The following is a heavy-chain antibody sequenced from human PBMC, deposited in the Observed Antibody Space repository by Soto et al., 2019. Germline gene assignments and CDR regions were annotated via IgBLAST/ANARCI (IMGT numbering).Heavy chain of an antibody. D-gene: IGHD5-12*01. CDR3: GREKWLQPDY. CDR1: GLNCNNAW. J-gene: IGHJ4*02. V-gene: IGHV3-7*04. CDR2: INPDGSAE. Sequence: EVQLVESGGDLVQTGGSLRLTCVVSGLNCNNAWMNWVRQAPGKGLEWVANINPDGSAEGYVHSVRGRFTISRDNAKNSLYLQMNSLSADDTAVYYCGREKWLQPDYWGQGTLVTVSS.